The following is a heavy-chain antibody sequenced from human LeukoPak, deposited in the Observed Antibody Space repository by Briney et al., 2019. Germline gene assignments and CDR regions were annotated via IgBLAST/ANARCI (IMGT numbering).Heavy chain of an antibody. Sequence: GASVKVSCKASGYTFTSYDINWVRQATGQGLEWMGWINPNSGGTNYAQKFQGRVTMTRDTSISTAYMELSRLRSDDTAVYYCARDYSGSYSFDYWGQGTLVTVSS. V-gene: IGHV1-2*02. D-gene: IGHD1-26*01. CDR3: ARDYSGSYSFDY. J-gene: IGHJ4*02. CDR1: GYTFTSYD. CDR2: INPNSGGT.